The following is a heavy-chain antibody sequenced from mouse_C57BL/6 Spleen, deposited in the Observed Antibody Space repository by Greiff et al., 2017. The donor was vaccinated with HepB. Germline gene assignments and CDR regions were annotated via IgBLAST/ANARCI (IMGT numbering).Heavy chain of an antibody. D-gene: IGHD3-2*02. CDR1: GYTFTSYG. J-gene: IGHJ2*01. CDR3: ARRRDSSGYYFDY. Sequence: VKLMESGAELARPGASVKLSCKASGYTFTSYGISWVKQRTGQGLEWIGEIYPRSGNTYYNEKFKGKATLTADKSSSTAYMELRSLTSEDSAVYFCARRRDSSGYYFDYWGQGTTLTVSS. V-gene: IGHV1-81*01. CDR2: IYPRSGNT.